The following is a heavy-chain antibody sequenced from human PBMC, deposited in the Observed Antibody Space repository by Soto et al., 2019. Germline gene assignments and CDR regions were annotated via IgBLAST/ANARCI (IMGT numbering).Heavy chain of an antibody. V-gene: IGHV4-30-4*01. J-gene: IGHJ3*02. CDR2: IYYSGNT. CDR1: GASISSGDYY. D-gene: IGHD3-3*01. Sequence: QVQLQGSGPVLVKPSQTLSLTCTVSGASISSGDYYWSWIRQPPGVGLEWIGFIYYSGNTFYNPSLKSRATISVDTSNNQFSLKLSSVTAADTAVYYCARARSYYDFWSGIDAFDIWGQGTMVTVSS. CDR3: ARARSYYDFWSGIDAFDI.